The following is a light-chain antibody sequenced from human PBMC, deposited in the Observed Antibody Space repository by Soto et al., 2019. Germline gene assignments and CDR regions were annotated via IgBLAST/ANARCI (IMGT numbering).Light chain of an antibody. CDR2: YDT. CDR1: NIGGKS. V-gene: IGLV3-21*04. Sequence: SYDLTQPPSVSVAPGKTATITCAGNNIGGKSVHWYQQKPGQAPVLVIYYDTDRPSGIPERFSGSNSENTATLTISRVEAGDEADYYCQVWDSRNDHVVFGGGTKLTVL. J-gene: IGLJ2*01. CDR3: QVWDSRNDHVV.